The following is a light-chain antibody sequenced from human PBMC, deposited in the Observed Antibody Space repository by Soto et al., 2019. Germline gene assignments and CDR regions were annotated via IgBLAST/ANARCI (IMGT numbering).Light chain of an antibody. CDR1: QSISSY. Sequence: DXQMTQSPSSLSASVGDRVTITCRASQSISSYLNWYQQKPGKAPKLLIYAASSLQSGVPSRFSGSVSGTDFTLTISSLQPEDFATYYCQQSYSTPRTFGQGTKV. CDR3: QQSYSTPRT. CDR2: AAS. J-gene: IGKJ1*01. V-gene: IGKV1-39*01.